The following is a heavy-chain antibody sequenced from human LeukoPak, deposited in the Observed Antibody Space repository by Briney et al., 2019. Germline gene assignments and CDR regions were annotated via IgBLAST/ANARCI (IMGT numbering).Heavy chain of an antibody. J-gene: IGHJ4*02. CDR2: ISAYNGNT. V-gene: IGHV1-18*01. CDR1: GYTFTGYG. Sequence: ASVKVSCKASGYTFTGYGISWVRQAPGQGLEWMGWISAYNGNTNYAQKLQGRVTMTTDTSTSTAYMELRSLRSDDTAVYYCARHPMYYDSSGSFDYWGQGTLVTVSS. CDR3: ARHPMYYDSSGSFDY. D-gene: IGHD3-22*01.